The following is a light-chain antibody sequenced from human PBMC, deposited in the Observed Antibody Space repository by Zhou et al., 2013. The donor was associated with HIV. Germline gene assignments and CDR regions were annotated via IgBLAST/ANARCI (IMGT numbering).Light chain of an antibody. CDR1: QSVGVN. V-gene: IGKV3-15*01. CDR2: GAS. Sequence: EIVLTQFPDTLSVSLGERVTLSCRARQSVGVNLAWYQQRPGLAPRLLIHGASYRANDVPDRFSGSGSGTEFTLTISSVQSEDFALYYCQQYNNWPPELTFGGGTKVEIK. J-gene: IGKJ4*01. CDR3: QQYNNWPPELT.